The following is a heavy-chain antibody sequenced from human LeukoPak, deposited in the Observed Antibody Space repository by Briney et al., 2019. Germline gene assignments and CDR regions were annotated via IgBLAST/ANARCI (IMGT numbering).Heavy chain of an antibody. CDR2: ISPSSTNI. V-gene: IGHV3-21*06. J-gene: IGHJ4*01. Sequence: MPGGSLRLSCAASGFTFSAHTMSWVRQAPGKGLEWVSSISPSSTNIFQPASMKGRFTISRDNAKNSLFLQIHSLRVEDTAVYYCAREEWYVFYFDLWGQGTPVTVSS. CDR1: GFTFSAHT. CDR3: AREEWYVFYFDL. D-gene: IGHD2-8*01.